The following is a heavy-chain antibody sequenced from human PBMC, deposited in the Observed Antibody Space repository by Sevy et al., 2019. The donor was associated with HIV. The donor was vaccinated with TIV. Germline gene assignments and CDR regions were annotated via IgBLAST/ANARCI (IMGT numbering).Heavy chain of an antibody. CDR2: IYRTGNT. D-gene: IGHD3-16*01. CDR3: VRGPSYGYVSYGFDV. V-gene: IGHV4-30-2*01. Sequence: SETLSLTCAVSGGSISTGGFSWNWIRQPPGKGLEWIGHIYRTGNTYYNPSLGSRVSISVDRSKNQFSLKLSSVTAADTAVYYCVRGPSYGYVSYGFDVWGQRTMVTVSS. J-gene: IGHJ3*01. CDR1: GGSISTGGFS.